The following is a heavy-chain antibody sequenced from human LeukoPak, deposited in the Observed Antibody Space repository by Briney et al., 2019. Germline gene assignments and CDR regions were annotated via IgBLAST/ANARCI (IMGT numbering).Heavy chain of an antibody. V-gene: IGHV1-69*13. CDR2: IIPIFGTA. CDR3: ARGMVRDCTNGVCYLTIFDY. Sequence: ASVKVSCKASGGTFSSYAISWVRQAPGQGLEWMGGIIPIFGTANYAQKFQGRVTITADESTSTAYMELSSLRSEDTAVYYCARGMVRDCTNGVCYLTIFDYWGQGTLVTVSS. J-gene: IGHJ4*02. CDR1: GGTFSSYA. D-gene: IGHD2-8*01.